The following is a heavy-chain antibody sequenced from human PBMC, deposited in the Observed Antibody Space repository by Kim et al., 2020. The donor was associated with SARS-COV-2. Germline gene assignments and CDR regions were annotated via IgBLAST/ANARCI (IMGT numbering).Heavy chain of an antibody. Sequence: GGSLRLSCAASGFTFSSYSMNWVRQAPGKGLEWVSYISSSSSTIYYADSVKGLFTISRDNAQNSLYLQMNSLRAEDTAVYYCARVGIQLWFVVGMDVCGQGTPGTLSS. V-gene: IGHV3-48*04. CDR2: ISSSSSTI. D-gene: IGHD5-18*01. CDR1: GFTFSSYS. CDR3: ARVGIQLWFVVGMDV. J-gene: IGHJ6*02.